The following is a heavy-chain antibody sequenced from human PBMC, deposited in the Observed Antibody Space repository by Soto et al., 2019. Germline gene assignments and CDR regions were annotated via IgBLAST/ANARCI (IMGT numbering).Heavy chain of an antibody. V-gene: IGHV1-69*01. J-gene: IGHJ4*02. CDR3: ARATLYRCGHLGF. D-gene: IGHD1-1*01. CDR2: ISPTFGSP. Sequence: QVLLVQSGAEVKKPGSSVTVSCKTSGDTFNNYAISWVRQAPGQGFEWMGGISPTFGSPAYAQKFQGRLTITADDSTFTADMSLTSLRCEDTALYYCARATLYRCGHLGFWGQGTLVTVSS. CDR1: GDTFNNYA.